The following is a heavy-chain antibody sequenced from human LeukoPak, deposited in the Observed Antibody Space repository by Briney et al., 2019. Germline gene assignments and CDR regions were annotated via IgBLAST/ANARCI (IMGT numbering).Heavy chain of an antibody. Sequence: GGSLRHSCAASGFTFSSYSMNWVRQAPGKGLEWVSHITASGTAMFYADSVKGRFTISRDNAKNSLYLQMNSLRAEDTAVYYCARAGGSTVSHSDYWGQGTLVTVSS. D-gene: IGHD4-17*01. CDR2: ITASGTAM. CDR1: GFTFSSYS. J-gene: IGHJ4*02. CDR3: ARAGGSTVSHSDY. V-gene: IGHV3-48*01.